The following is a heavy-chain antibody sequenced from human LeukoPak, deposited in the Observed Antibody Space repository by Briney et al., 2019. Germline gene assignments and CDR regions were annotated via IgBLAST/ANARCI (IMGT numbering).Heavy chain of an antibody. J-gene: IGHJ5*02. Sequence: ASVKVSCKASGFTFSSYYMHWVRQAPGQGLEWMGIINPSGDTTSHAQKFQGRVTMTRDTSTSTVYMEVSSLRSEDTAVYYCARDNSDTVKGDYSSTSYWWFDPWGQGTLVTVYS. CDR2: INPSGDTT. D-gene: IGHD6-13*01. CDR1: GFTFSSYY. CDR3: ARDNSDTVKGDYSSTSYWWFDP. V-gene: IGHV1-46*01.